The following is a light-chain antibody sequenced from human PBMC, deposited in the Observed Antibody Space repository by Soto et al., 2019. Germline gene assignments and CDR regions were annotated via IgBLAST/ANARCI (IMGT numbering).Light chain of an antibody. CDR1: QSVSSN. V-gene: IGKV3-15*01. Sequence: EIVMTQSPATLSVSPGERATLSCRASQSVSSNLAWYQQKPGQAPRLLIYGASTRATGIPGRFSGSGSGTEFTLTISSLQSEDFAVYYCQQYNNWVTFGGGTKVEIK. J-gene: IGKJ4*01. CDR3: QQYNNWVT. CDR2: GAS.